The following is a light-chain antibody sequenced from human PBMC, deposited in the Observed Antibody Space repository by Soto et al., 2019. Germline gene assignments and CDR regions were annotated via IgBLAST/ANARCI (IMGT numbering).Light chain of an antibody. J-gene: IGKJ2*01. V-gene: IGKV3-11*01. Sequence: EILLTQSPATLSLSPGERATLSCRASQSVSSYLAWYQQKPGQAPRLLIYDASNRATGIPARFSGSGSGTDFTLTISSLEPDDFAVYYCQQRSNWPMYTFGQGTKLEMK. CDR1: QSVSSY. CDR3: QQRSNWPMYT. CDR2: DAS.